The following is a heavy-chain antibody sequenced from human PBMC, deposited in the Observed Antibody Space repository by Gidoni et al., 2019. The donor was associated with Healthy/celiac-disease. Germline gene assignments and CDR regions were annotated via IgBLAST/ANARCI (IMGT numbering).Heavy chain of an antibody. CDR3: ARHSGSYPELDY. CDR1: GGSISSGTYY. J-gene: IGHJ4*02. V-gene: IGHV4-61*02. CDR2: ISTSGST. D-gene: IGHD1-26*01. Sequence: QVQLQESGPGLVKPSQTLSLTCTVSGGSISSGTYYWTGIRQPAGKELEWIGRISTSGSTNYNPSRKSRATISVDTSKNQFSLKLSSVTATDTAVYYCARHSGSYPELDYWGQGTLVTVSS.